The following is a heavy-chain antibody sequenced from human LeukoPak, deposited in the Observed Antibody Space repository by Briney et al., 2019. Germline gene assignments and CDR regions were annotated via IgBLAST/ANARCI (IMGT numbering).Heavy chain of an antibody. D-gene: IGHD3-10*01. Sequence: SETLSLTCTVSGGSISSGSYYWSWIRQPAGKGLEWIGRIYTSGSSNYNPSLKSRVTISVDTSKNQFSLKLSSVTAADTAVYYCARAPRVSYYYYMDVWGKGTTVTVSS. J-gene: IGHJ6*03. CDR3: ARAPRVSYYYYMDV. V-gene: IGHV4-61*02. CDR2: IYTSGSS. CDR1: GGSISSGSYY.